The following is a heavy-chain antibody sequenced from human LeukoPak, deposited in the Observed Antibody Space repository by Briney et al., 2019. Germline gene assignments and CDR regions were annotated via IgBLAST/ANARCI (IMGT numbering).Heavy chain of an antibody. CDR1: GYTFSNYG. D-gene: IGHD6-13*01. V-gene: IGHV1-18*01. CDR3: ARASHRAAAGIYYFDY. Sequence: ASVKVFCKASGYTFSNYGISWVRQAPGQGLEWMGWISVYNGSPKYAQKVQGRVTMTTETSTGTAYMELRSLRSDDTAVYYCARASHRAAAGIYYFDYWGQGTLVTVSS. J-gene: IGHJ4*02. CDR2: ISVYNGSP.